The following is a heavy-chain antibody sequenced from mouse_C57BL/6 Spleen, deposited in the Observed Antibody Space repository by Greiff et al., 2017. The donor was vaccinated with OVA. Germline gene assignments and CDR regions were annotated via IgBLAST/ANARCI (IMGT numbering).Heavy chain of an antibody. D-gene: IGHD1-1*01. CDR1: GFTFSDYG. CDR2: ISRGSSTI. CDR3: AYGGYAKDY. Sequence: EVHLVESGGGLVKPGGSLKLSCAASGFTFSDYGMHWVRQAPEKGLEWVAYISRGSSTIYYADTVKGRFTISRDNAKNTLFMQMTSLRSEDTAMYYCAYGGYAKDYWGQGTSVTVSS. J-gene: IGHJ4*01. V-gene: IGHV5-17*01.